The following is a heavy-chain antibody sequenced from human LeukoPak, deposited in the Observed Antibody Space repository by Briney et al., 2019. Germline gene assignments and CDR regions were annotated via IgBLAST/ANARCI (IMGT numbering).Heavy chain of an antibody. V-gene: IGHV4-39*01. CDR3: ASTWIQLWTPNYYFDY. CDR2: IHYSGST. Sequence: SETLSLTCTVSGGSISSSSYYWGWIRQPPGKGLEWIGSIHYSGSTYYNPSLKSRVTISVDTSKNQFSLKLSSVTAADTAVYYCASTWIQLWTPNYYFDYWGQGTLVTVSS. CDR1: GGSISSSSYY. J-gene: IGHJ4*02. D-gene: IGHD5-18*01.